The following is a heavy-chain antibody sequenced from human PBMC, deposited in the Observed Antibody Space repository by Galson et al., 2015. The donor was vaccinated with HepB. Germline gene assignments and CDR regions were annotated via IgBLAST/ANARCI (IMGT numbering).Heavy chain of an antibody. J-gene: IGHJ4*02. CDR1: GFTFSSYA. CDR3: AKDHSSPATTVVTPGRRH. D-gene: IGHD4-23*01. CDR2: ISGSGGST. Sequence: SLRLSCAASGFTFSSYAMSWVRQAPGKGLEWVSAISGSGGSTYYADSVKGRFTISRDNSKNTLYLQMNSLRAEDTAVYYCAKDHSSPATTVVTPGRRHWGQGTLVTVSS. V-gene: IGHV3-23*01.